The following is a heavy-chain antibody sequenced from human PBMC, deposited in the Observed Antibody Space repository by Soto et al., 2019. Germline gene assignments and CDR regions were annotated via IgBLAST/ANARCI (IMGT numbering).Heavy chain of an antibody. V-gene: IGHV4-59*01. J-gene: IGHJ4*02. D-gene: IGHD4-17*01. CDR3: ARGYGDYGY. CDR2: IYYSGST. Sequence: SETLSLTCTVSGGSISSYYWSWIRQPPGKGLEWIGYIYYSGSTNYNPSLKSRVTISVDTSKNQFSLKLSSVTAADTAVYYCARGYGDYGYWGQGTLVTVSS. CDR1: GGSISSYY.